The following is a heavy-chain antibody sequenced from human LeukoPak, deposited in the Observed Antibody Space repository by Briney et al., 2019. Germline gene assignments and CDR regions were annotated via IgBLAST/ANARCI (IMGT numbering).Heavy chain of an antibody. Sequence: PSETLSLTCSVSGVAISDYFWSWIRQPAGRDLEWIGRISTTGSTYFNPSLQSRVRMSVDSSKTHFSLRLSSVTAADTAVYYCARVLPGQWLGWFDPWGQGTLVTVSS. D-gene: IGHD6-19*01. CDR2: ISTTGST. CDR3: ARVLPGQWLGWFDP. J-gene: IGHJ5*02. CDR1: GVAISDYF. V-gene: IGHV4-4*07.